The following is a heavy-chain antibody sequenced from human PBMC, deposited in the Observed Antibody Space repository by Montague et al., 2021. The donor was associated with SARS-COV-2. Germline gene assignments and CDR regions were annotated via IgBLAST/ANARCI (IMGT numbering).Heavy chain of an antibody. J-gene: IGHJ6*02. CDR1: GGSIRSGSYY. V-gene: IGHV4-61*02. D-gene: IGHD4-17*01. CDR3: ARDYGDYSYYYGLDA. Sequence: TLSLTCTVSGGSIRSGSYYWSWIRQPAGKGLEWIGRIYSSGSTNYNPSLKSRVTMSVDTSKNQFSLKVSSVTAADTAVYCCARDYGDYSYYYGLDAWGQGTTVTVSS. CDR2: IYSSGST.